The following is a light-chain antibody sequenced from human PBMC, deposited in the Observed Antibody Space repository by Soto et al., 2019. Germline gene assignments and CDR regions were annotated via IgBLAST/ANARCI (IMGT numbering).Light chain of an antibody. J-gene: IGKJ2*01. V-gene: IGKV1-39*01. CDR3: QQSYSIPNT. CDR2: SAT. CDR1: QSIASF. Sequence: DIQMTQSPSSLSASVGDRITITCRPSQSIASFLNWYQQKPGKAPRLLIYSATKLYSGVPSRFSGSDAAPDFTLTISSLQPEDFATYFCQQSYSIPNTFGQGTKVDIK.